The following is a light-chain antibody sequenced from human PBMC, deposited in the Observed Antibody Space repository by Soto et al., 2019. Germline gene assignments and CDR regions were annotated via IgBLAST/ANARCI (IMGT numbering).Light chain of an antibody. V-gene: IGKV1-39*01. CDR2: VAS. J-gene: IGKJ4*01. CDR3: QQDYSPFPT. Sequence: DIQMTQSPSSLSASVGDRVTLTCRASQSISNYLNWFQVKSGRGPKILISVASTLQTGVPSRFSGSGSGSDFTLTISNLQREDSAVYYCQQDYSPFPTFGEGTRMEIK. CDR1: QSISNY.